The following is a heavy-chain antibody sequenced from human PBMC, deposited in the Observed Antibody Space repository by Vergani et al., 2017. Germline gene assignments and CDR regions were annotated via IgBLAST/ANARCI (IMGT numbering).Heavy chain of an antibody. V-gene: IGHV3-30*03. Sequence: HVSLVESGGGVVKPGRSLTLPCSASGFGFKNFAMHWVRQAPGKGLEWVSTISKDGPHNYYEHSVRGRFAVSRDNFKNTMYLQMDRLTTDDTAVYFCARDGTDIVVSSIDYSHLLYYWGQGRLVTVSS. CDR2: ISKDGPHN. CDR1: GFGFKNFA. J-gene: IGHJ4*02. D-gene: IGHD3-22*01. CDR3: ARDGTDIVVSSIDYSHLLYY.